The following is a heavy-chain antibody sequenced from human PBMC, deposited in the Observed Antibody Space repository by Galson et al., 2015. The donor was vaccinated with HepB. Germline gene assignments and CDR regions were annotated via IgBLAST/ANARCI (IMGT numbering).Heavy chain of an antibody. Sequence: QSGAEVKKPGASVKASCKASGGTFSSYTISWVRQAPGQGLEWMGRIIPILGIANYAQKFQGRVTITADKSTSTAYMELSSLRSEDTAVYYCARRRSGPNSSSWTGFDPWGQGTLVTVSS. J-gene: IGHJ5*02. CDR1: GGTFSSYT. CDR2: IIPILGIA. D-gene: IGHD6-13*01. V-gene: IGHV1-69*02. CDR3: ARRRSGPNSSSWTGFDP.